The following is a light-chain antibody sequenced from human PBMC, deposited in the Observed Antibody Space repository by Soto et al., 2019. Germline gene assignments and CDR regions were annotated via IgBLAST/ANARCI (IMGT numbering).Light chain of an antibody. CDR3: QQYDGSPPWT. CDR1: QSINSGN. V-gene: IGKV3-20*01. Sequence: EIVLTQSPGPLSLSPGDIATLSCRASQSINSGNLAWYQQKPGQAPRLLIYSTSRRSTGISDRFSGHGSGTDFSLTISRLEPEDFAVYYCQQYDGSPPWTFGQGTKVDIK. CDR2: STS. J-gene: IGKJ1*01.